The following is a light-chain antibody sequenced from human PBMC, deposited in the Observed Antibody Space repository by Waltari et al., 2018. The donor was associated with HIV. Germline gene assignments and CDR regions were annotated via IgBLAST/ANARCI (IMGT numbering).Light chain of an antibody. CDR2: DVS. CDR3: CSYAGSYGVV. J-gene: IGLJ2*01. CDR1: SSDVGGYNY. Sequence: QSALTQPRSVSGSPGPSVTISCTGTSSDVGGYNYVSWYQQHPGKAPKLMIYDVSKRPSVVPDRFSGSKSGNTASLTISGLQAEDEADYYCCSYAGSYGVVFGGGTKLTVL. V-gene: IGLV2-11*01.